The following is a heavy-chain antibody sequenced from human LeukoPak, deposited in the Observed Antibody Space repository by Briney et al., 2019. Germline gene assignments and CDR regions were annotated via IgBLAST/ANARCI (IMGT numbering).Heavy chain of an antibody. J-gene: IGHJ4*02. Sequence: SETLSLTCAVYGGSFSGYYWSWIRQPPGKGLEWIGEINHSGSTNYNPSLKSRVTISVDTSKNQFSLKLSSVTAADTAVYYCARAKREGSSYLLDYWGQGTLVTVSS. D-gene: IGHD6-6*01. CDR3: ARAKREGSSYLLDY. CDR2: INHSGST. CDR1: GGSFSGYY. V-gene: IGHV4-34*01.